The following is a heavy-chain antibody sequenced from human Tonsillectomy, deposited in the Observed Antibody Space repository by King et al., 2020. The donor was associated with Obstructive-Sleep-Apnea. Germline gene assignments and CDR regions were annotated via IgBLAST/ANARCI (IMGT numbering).Heavy chain of an antibody. D-gene: IGHD4-17*01. Sequence: VQLQESGPGLVKPSETLSLTCTVSGGSISSYYWSWIRQPPGKGLEWIGYIYYSGSTNYNPSLKSRVTISVDTSKNQFSLKLSSVTAADTAVYYCARRFTRDYVYPGAFDIWGQGTMVTVSS. J-gene: IGHJ3*02. CDR2: IYYSGST. CDR3: ARRFTRDYVYPGAFDI. V-gene: IGHV4-59*01. CDR1: GGSISSYY.